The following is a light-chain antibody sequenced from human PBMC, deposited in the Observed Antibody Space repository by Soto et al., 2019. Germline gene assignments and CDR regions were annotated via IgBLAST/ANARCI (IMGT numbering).Light chain of an antibody. CDR1: SSDVGGYNY. Sequence: SVLAQPASGSGSPGQSITISCTGTSSDVGGYNYVSWYQQYPGKAPKLMVFNVINRPSGVSNRFSGSKSGNTASLTISGLQAEDEADYYCISYTNSDTYVFGTGTKVTVL. J-gene: IGLJ1*01. CDR2: NVI. V-gene: IGLV2-14*03. CDR3: ISYTNSDTYV.